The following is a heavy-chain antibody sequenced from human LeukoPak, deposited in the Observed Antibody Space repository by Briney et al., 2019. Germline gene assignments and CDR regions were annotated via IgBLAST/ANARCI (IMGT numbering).Heavy chain of an antibody. CDR2: IIPIFGTA. V-gene: IGHV1-69*05. D-gene: IGHD2-2*01. CDR3: ARGRYQLLLYFDC. CDR1: GGTFSSYA. Sequence: SVKVSCKASGGTFSSYAISWVRQAPGQGLEWMGGIIPIFGTANYAQKFQGRVTITTDESTSTAYMELSSLRSEDTAVYYCARGRYQLLLYFDCWGQGTLVTVSS. J-gene: IGHJ4*02.